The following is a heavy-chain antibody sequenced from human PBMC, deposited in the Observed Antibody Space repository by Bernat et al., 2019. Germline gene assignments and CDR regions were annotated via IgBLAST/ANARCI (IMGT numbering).Heavy chain of an antibody. CDR3: ARDSSGWYVFDY. Sequence: QVQLQESGPGLVKPSETLSLTCTVSGGSVSSGSYYWSWIRQPPGKGLEWIGYIYYSGSTNYNPSLKSRVTISVDTSKNQFSLKLSSVTAADTAVYYCARDSSGWYVFDYWGQGTLVTVSS. D-gene: IGHD6-19*01. V-gene: IGHV4-61*01. CDR2: IYYSGST. CDR1: GGSVSSGSYY. J-gene: IGHJ4*02.